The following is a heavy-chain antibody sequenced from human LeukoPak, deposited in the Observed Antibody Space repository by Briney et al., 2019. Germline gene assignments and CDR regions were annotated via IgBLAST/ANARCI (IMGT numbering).Heavy chain of an antibody. V-gene: IGHV3-48*03. CDR1: GFTFSSYE. Sequence: PGGSLRLSCAASGFTFSSYEMNWVRQAPGKGLEWVSYISSSGSTIYYADSVKGRLTISRDNAKNSLYLQVNSLRAEDTAVGYCARYADGIFYWGQGTLVTVSS. CDR3: ARYADGIFY. CDR2: ISSSGSTI. D-gene: IGHD1-14*01. J-gene: IGHJ4*02.